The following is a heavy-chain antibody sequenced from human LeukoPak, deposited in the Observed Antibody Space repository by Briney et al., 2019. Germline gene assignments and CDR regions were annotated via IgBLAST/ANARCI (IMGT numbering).Heavy chain of an antibody. D-gene: IGHD2-8*01. V-gene: IGHV3-48*03. CDR2: ISSSGSTI. J-gene: IGHJ4*02. Sequence: PGGSLRLSCAASGFTFSSYEMNWVSQAPRKGLGWVSYISSSGSTIYYADSGKGRFTIYRDNAKNSLYLQMNSLRAEDTAVYYCATLSRNGDYGDYWGQGTLVAVSS. CDR3: ATLSRNGDYGDY. CDR1: GFTFSSYE.